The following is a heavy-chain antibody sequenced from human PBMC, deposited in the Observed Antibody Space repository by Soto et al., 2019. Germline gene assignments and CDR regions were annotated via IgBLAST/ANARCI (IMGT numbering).Heavy chain of an antibody. J-gene: IGHJ4*02. CDR3: ARDGTVTPPYYFDY. D-gene: IGHD4-17*01. V-gene: IGHV1-18*01. Sequence: ASVKVSCKASGYTFTSYGIIWVRQAPGQGLEWMGWISAYNGNTNYAQKLQGRVTMTTDTSTSTAYMELRSLRSDDTAVYYCARDGTVTPPYYFDYWGQGTLVTVSS. CDR2: ISAYNGNT. CDR1: GYTFTSYG.